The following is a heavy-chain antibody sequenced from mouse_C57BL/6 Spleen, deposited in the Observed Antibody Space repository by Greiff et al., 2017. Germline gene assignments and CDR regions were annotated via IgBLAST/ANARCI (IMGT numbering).Heavy chain of an antibody. CDR2: INYDGSST. Sequence: DVKLVESEGGLVQPGSSMKLSCTASGFTFSDYYMAWVRQVPEKGLEWVANINYDGSSTYYLDSLKSRFILSRDNAKNILYLQLSSLKSEDTAPXYCAREGGSRAGFAYWGQGTLVTVSA. CDR3: AREGGSRAGFAY. V-gene: IGHV5-16*01. J-gene: IGHJ3*01. D-gene: IGHD1-1*01. CDR1: GFTFSDYY.